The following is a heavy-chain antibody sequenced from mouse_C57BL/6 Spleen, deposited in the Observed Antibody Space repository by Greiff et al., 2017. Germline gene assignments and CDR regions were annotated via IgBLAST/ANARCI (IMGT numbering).Heavy chain of an antibody. CDR2: ISDGGSYT. CDR1: GFTFSSYA. CDR3: ARDRDSGDFGY. V-gene: IGHV5-4*01. J-gene: IGHJ2*01. Sequence: EVNVVESGGGLVKPGGSLKLSCSASGFTFSSYAMSWVRQTPEKRLGWVATISDGGSYTYYPDNVKGRFTISRDNAKNNLYLQMGHLKSEDTAMYYCARDRDSGDFGYWGKGTTLTVAS.